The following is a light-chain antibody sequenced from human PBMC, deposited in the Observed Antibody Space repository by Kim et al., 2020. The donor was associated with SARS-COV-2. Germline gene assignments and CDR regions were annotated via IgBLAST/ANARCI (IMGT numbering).Light chain of an antibody. Sequence: EIVMTQSPATLSVSPGERATLSCRASQSVSSNLAWYQQKPGQAPRLLIYGASTRATGIPARFSGSGSGTEFTLTISSLQSEDFAVYYCQQYNNLPPDTFGQGAKVDIK. CDR3: QQYNNLPPDT. CDR1: QSVSSN. CDR2: GAS. J-gene: IGKJ1*01. V-gene: IGKV3-15*01.